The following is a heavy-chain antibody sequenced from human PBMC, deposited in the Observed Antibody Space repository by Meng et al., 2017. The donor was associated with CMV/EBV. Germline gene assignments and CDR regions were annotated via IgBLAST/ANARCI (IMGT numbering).Heavy chain of an antibody. CDR3: ARAEGLGWTYYYDSSGSPTDV. CDR2: INPNSGGT. V-gene: IGHV1-2*02. D-gene: IGHD3-22*01. J-gene: IGHJ6*02. CDR1: GYTFTGYY. Sequence: ASVKVSCKASGYTFTGYYMHWVRQAPGQGLEWMGWINPNSGGTNYAQKFQGRVTMTRDTSISTAYMELSRLRSDDTAVYYCARAEGLGWTYYYDSSGSPTDVWGQGTTVTVSS.